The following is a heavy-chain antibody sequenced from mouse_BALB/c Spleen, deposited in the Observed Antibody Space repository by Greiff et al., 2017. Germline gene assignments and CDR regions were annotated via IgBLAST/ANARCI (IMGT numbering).Heavy chain of an antibody. V-gene: IGHV5-4*02. D-gene: IGHD1-1*01. CDR3: ARGLTTVVADYAMDY. Sequence: EVQLVESGGGLVKPGGSLKLSCAASGFPFSDYYMYWVRQTPEKRLEWVATISDGGSYTYYPDSVKGRFTISRDNAKNNLYLQMSSLKSEDTAMYYCARGLTTVVADYAMDYWGQGTSVTVSS. CDR2: ISDGGSYT. CDR1: GFPFSDYY. J-gene: IGHJ4*01.